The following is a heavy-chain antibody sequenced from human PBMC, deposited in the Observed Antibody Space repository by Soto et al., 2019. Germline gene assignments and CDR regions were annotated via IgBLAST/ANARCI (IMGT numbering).Heavy chain of an antibody. CDR2: TKNKAQGYTT. D-gene: IGHD2-8*01. J-gene: IGHJ5*02. V-gene: IGHV3-72*01. Sequence: EVQLVASGGGLVQPGGSLRLSCAASGFTLSDHYMDWVRQAPGKGLEWVGRTKNKAQGYTTEYAASVKGRFTISRDDSENSLYLQMSSLETGDTAVYYCARWTNGACGPWGQGTLVTVSS. CDR1: GFTLSDHY. CDR3: ARWTNGACGP.